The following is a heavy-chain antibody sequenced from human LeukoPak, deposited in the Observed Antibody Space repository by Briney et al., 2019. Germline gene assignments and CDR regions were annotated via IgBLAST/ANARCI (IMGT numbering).Heavy chain of an antibody. D-gene: IGHD6-13*01. V-gene: IGHV3-23*01. CDR1: GFTFSSYA. CDR2: ISGSGVST. Sequence: PGGSLRLSCAASGFTFSSYAMSWVRQAPGKGLEWVSTISGSGVSTYYADSVKGRVTISRDNSKNTLYLQMNSLRAEDTAVYYCAKIPAAGKREVGYWGQGTLVTVSS. J-gene: IGHJ4*02. CDR3: AKIPAAGKREVGY.